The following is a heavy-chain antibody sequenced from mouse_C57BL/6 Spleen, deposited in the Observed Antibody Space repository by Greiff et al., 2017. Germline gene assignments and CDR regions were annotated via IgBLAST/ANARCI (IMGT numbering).Heavy chain of an antibody. CDR1: GFTFSDYG. V-gene: IGHV5-17*01. CDR3: ARPNSNGFAY. Sequence: EVMLVESGGGLVKPGGSLKLSCAASGFTFSDYGMHWVRQAPEKGLEWVAYISRGSSTTYYADTVKGRFTISRDNAKNTPFLQMTSLRSEDTAMYYCARPNSNGFAYWGQGTLVTVSA. D-gene: IGHD2-5*01. J-gene: IGHJ3*01. CDR2: ISRGSSTT.